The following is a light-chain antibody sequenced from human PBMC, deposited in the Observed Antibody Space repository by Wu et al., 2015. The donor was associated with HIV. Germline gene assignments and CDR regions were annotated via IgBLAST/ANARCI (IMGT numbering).Light chain of an antibody. CDR3: QQYDNRPYS. CDR1: QSVSSN. Sequence: EIVLTQSPATLSVSPGERATLFCGASQSVSSNLAWYQQKPGQAPRLLIYGASTRATGVPARFRGSGSGTEFTLTISSLQSEDFAVYYCQQYDNRPYSFGQGTNLEIK. V-gene: IGKV3-15*01. J-gene: IGKJ2*03. CDR2: GAS.